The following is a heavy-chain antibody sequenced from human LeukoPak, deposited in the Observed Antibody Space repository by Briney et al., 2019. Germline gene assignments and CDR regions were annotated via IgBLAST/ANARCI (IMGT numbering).Heavy chain of an antibody. V-gene: IGHV1-8*01. CDR1: GYTFTSYD. Sequence: ASVKVSCKASGYTFTSYDINWVRQATGQGLEWMGWMNPNIGNTGYAQKFQGRVTMTRNTSISTAYMELSSLRSEDTAVYYCARGYCSSTSCYRVDAFDIWGQGTMVTVSS. D-gene: IGHD2-2*02. CDR3: ARGYCSSTSCYRVDAFDI. J-gene: IGHJ3*02. CDR2: MNPNIGNT.